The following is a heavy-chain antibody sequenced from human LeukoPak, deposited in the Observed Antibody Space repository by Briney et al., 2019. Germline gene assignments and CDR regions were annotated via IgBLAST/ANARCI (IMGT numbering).Heavy chain of an antibody. D-gene: IGHD1-20*01. J-gene: IGHJ6*03. CDR3: ARDRVITGTYYYYYMDV. CDR2: VYPSGST. Sequence: SETLSLTCIVSGDSISSYYWSWIRQPAGKGLEWIGRVYPSGSTNYNPSLKSRVTISVDTSKNQFSLKLSSVTAADTAVYYCARDRVITGTYYYYYMDVWGKGTTVTVSS. V-gene: IGHV4-4*07. CDR1: GDSISSYY.